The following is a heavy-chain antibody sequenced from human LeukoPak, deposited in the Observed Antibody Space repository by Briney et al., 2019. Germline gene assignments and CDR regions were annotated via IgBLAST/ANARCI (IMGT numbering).Heavy chain of an antibody. CDR1: GFTFSSYE. Sequence: PGGSLRLSCAASGFTFSSYEMNWVRQAPGKGLEWASFISSSGSAIHYADSVRGRFTISRDNAKNSLYLQMSRLRAEDTAVYYCAREKLSFFDSSGYFDYWGQGTLVTVSS. V-gene: IGHV3-48*03. CDR2: ISSSGSAI. D-gene: IGHD3-22*01. J-gene: IGHJ4*02. CDR3: AREKLSFFDSSGYFDY.